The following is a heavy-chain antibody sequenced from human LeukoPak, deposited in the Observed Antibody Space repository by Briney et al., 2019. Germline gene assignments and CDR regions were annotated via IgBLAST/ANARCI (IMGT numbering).Heavy chain of an antibody. CDR2: ISAYNGNT. D-gene: IGHD3-3*01. V-gene: IGHV1-18*01. J-gene: IGHJ4*02. CDR1: GYTFTRYG. Sequence: ASVTVSCKASGYTFTRYGISWVRQAPGQGLEWMGWISAYNGNTNYAQKLQGRVTMTTDTSTSTAYMELTSLRSDDTAVYYCARDLSHITILSDYWGQGTLVTVSS. CDR3: ARDLSHITILSDY.